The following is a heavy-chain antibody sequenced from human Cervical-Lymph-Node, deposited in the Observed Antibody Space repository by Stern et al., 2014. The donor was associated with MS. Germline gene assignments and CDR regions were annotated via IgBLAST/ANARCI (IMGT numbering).Heavy chain of an antibody. CDR2: ISYDGSNE. CDR3: ARPRRPYFFRGNHHYYGMDV. CDR1: GFTFSSYG. J-gene: IGHJ6*02. Sequence: QVQLMQSGGGVVQPGRSLRLSCAASGFTFSSYGMHWVRQAPGKGLEWVTLISYDGSNEYYADSVKGRFTISRDNSKNTVYLQMNSLRPEDTAVYYCARPRRPYFFRGNHHYYGMDVWGQGTRVSVSS. D-gene: IGHD2/OR15-2a*01. V-gene: IGHV3-30*03.